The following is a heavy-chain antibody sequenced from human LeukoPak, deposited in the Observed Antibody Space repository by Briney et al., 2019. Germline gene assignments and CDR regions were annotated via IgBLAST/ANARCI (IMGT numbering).Heavy chain of an antibody. Sequence: SVKVSCKASGGTFSSYAISWVRQAPGQGLEWMGGIIPIFGTANYAQKFQGRVTITADESTSTAYMELSSLRSEDTAVYYCARTYGDYFNWFDPWGQGTLVTVSS. CDR1: GGTFSSYA. J-gene: IGHJ5*02. CDR2: IIPIFGTA. V-gene: IGHV1-69*13. D-gene: IGHD4-17*01. CDR3: ARTYGDYFNWFDP.